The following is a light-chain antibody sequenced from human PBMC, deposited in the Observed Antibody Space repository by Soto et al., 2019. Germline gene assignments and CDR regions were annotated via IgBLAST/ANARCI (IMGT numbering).Light chain of an antibody. CDR1: SSDVGGYNY. CDR3: SSYTSSSTQV. J-gene: IGLJ1*01. V-gene: IGLV2-14*01. Sequence: QSVLTQPASVSGSPGQSITISCTGTSSDVGGYNYVSWYQQHPGKAPKLMIYDVSNRPSGLSNRFYGSKSGNTASLTISGLQAEDEADYYCSSYTSSSTQVFGTGTKVTVL. CDR2: DVS.